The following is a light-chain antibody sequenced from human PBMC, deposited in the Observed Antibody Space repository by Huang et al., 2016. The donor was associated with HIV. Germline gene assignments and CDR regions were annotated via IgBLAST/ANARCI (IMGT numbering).Light chain of an antibody. J-gene: IGKJ2*01. CDR1: QSISSY. CDR3: QQRNKWPPYT. CDR2: DAS. Sequence: EIVLTQSPATLSLSPGERATLSCRASQSISSYLAWYQQKPGQAPRLRIYDASNRATGIPGRFSGSGSGTDFTLTISSLEPEDFAVYYCQQRNKWPPYTFGQGTKLEIK. V-gene: IGKV3-11*01.